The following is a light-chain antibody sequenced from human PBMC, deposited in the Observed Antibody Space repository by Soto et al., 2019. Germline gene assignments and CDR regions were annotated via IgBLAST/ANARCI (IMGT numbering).Light chain of an antibody. V-gene: IGKV3-15*01. CDR3: QQYDNWPPIT. CDR2: GAS. Sequence: EVVLTQSPGTLSSSPGERVTLSCRASESIRGTHLAWYQQRPGQAPRLLIYGASTRATGIPARFSGSGSGTEFTLTISSLQSEDFAVYYCQQYDNWPPITFGQGTRLEIK. J-gene: IGKJ5*01. CDR1: ESIRGTH.